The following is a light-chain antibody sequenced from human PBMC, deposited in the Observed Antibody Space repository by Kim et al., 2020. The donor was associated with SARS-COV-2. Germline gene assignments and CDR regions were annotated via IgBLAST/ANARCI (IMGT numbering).Light chain of an antibody. CDR3: QQAISFPGT. CDR1: HVISIW. J-gene: IGKJ2*01. Sequence: ASVGDRGTITGLASHVISIWLAWYQQKPGKAPKLLIYAASSLQSGVPSSFSGSGSGTDFTLTISSLQPEDFATYYCQQAISFPGTFGQGTKLEI. V-gene: IGKV1-12*01. CDR2: AAS.